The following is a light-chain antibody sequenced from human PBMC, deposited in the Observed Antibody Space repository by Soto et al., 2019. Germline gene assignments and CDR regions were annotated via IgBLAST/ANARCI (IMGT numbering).Light chain of an antibody. CDR2: DAS. V-gene: IGKV3-11*01. J-gene: IGKJ4*01. CDR3: QQRSKWPLT. CDR1: QSISSY. Sequence: EIVLTQSPATLSLSPGERATLSCRASQSISSYLAWYQQKPGQALRLLIYDASNRATGIPARFSGSGSGTEFTLTISSLEPEDFAVYYCQQRSKWPLTFGGGTKVEIK.